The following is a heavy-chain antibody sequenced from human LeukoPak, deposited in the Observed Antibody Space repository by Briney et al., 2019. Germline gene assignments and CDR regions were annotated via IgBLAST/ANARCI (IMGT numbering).Heavy chain of an antibody. CDR1: GFTFSSYS. Sequence: GGSLRLSCAASGFTFSSYSMNWVRQDPGKGLEWVSSISSSSSYIYYADSVKGRFTISRDNAKNSLYLQMNSLRAEDTAVYYCARALRTLFGVVHIKFEDAFDIWGQGTMVTVSS. CDR3: ARALRTLFGVVHIKFEDAFDI. D-gene: IGHD3-3*01. J-gene: IGHJ3*02. CDR2: ISSSSSYI. V-gene: IGHV3-21*01.